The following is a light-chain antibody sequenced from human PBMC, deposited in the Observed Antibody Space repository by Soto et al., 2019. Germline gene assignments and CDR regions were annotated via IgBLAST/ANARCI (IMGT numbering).Light chain of an antibody. CDR3: QTWGTGIRV. Sequence: QPVLTQSPSASASLGASVKLTCTLSSGHSSYAIAWHQQQPEKGPRYLMKINSEGSHIKGDGIPDRFSGSSSGAERYLNIASLQSEDEADYYCQTWGTGIRVFGGGTKLTVL. CDR1: SGHSSYA. CDR2: INSEGSH. J-gene: IGLJ3*02. V-gene: IGLV4-69*01.